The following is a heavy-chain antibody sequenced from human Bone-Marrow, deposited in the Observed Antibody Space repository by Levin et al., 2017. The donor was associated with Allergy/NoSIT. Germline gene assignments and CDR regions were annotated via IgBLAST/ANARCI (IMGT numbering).Heavy chain of an antibody. CDR2: IYYSGNT. J-gene: IGHJ6*03. CDR1: GGSISSGGHY. CDR3: ARVLAYDFWSGYYRESYMDV. V-gene: IGHV4-31*03. Sequence: SETLSLTCTVSGGSISSGGHYWGWIRQPPGKGLEWIGCIYYSGNTYYNSPLKSRVAIAIDTSKNQFSLNLRSVTAADTAVYYCARVLAYDFWSGYYRESYMDVWGKGTTVTVSS. D-gene: IGHD3-3*01.